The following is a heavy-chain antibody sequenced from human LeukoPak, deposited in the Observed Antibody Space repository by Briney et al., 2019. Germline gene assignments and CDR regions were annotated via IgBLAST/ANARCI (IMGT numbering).Heavy chain of an antibody. D-gene: IGHD1-14*01. V-gene: IGHV4-39*01. CDR3: TRSFRDSPVDP. CDR1: GGSISTNNYY. J-gene: IGHJ5*02. CDR2: IYYTGRT. Sequence: SETLSLTCTVSGGSISTNNYYWGWIRQPPGMGLEWIGSIYYTGRTYYNLSLKSRVTISVDTSKNQFSLKLSSVTAADTAVYYCTRSFRDSPVDPWGQGTLVTVSS.